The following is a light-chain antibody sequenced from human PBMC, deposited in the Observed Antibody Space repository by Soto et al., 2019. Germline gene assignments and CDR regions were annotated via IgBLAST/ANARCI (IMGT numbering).Light chain of an antibody. CDR2: DAS. CDR3: QQYATSARLT. Sequence: EIVLTQSPGTLSWSPGERATLSCRASQSVSSNYLAWYQQKPGQSPRLLIYDASSRANGIPDRFSGSGSGTDFTLTINRLEPEDFAVYYCQQYATSARLTFGPGTKVDI. CDR1: QSVSSNY. J-gene: IGKJ3*01. V-gene: IGKV3-20*01.